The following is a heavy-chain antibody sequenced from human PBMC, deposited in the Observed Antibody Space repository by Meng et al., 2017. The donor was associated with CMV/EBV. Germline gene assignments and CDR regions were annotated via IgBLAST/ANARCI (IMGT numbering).Heavy chain of an antibody. D-gene: IGHD3-9*01. J-gene: IGHJ6*02. CDR3: ARPLTGYYQSGMDV. CDR1: GYTFTSYD. V-gene: IGHV1-8*01. Sequence: ASVKVSCKASGYTFTSYDINWVRQATGQGLEWMGWMNPNSGNAGYAQKFQGRVTMTRNTSISTAYMELSSLRSKDTAVYYCARPLTGYYQSGMDVWGQGTTVTVSS. CDR2: MNPNSGNA.